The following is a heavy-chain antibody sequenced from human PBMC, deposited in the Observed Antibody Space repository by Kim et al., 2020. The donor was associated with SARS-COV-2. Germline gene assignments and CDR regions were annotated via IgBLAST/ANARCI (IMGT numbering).Heavy chain of an antibody. J-gene: IGHJ5*02. CDR3: ARDFPPYGSGSYSHTGRFDP. D-gene: IGHD3-10*01. CDR1: GGSISSSSYY. CDR2: IYYSGST. Sequence: SETLSLTCTVSGGSISSSSYYWGWIRQPPGKGLEWIGSIYYSGSTYYNPSLKSRVTISVDTSKNQFSLKLSSVTAADTAVYYCARDFPPYGSGSYSHTGRFDPWGQGTLVTVSS. V-gene: IGHV4-39*07.